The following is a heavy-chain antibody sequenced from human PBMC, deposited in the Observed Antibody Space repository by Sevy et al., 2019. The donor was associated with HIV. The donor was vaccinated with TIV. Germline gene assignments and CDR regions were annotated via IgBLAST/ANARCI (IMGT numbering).Heavy chain of an antibody. CDR2: INGHNGNT. CDR3: ARDGYDGSGYQRGLFDF. CDR1: GYIFTSYG. D-gene: IGHD3-22*01. V-gene: IGHV1-18*01. Sequence: ASLKVSCKASGYIFTSYGISWVRQAPRQGLEWMGWINGHNGNTNYVQNLQGRVTMITDTSTNTAYMELRSLRSDDTAVYYCARDGYDGSGYQRGLFDFWGQGTLVTVSS. J-gene: IGHJ4*02.